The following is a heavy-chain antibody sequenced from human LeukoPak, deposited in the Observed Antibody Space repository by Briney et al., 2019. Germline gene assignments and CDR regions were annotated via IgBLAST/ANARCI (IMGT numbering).Heavy chain of an antibody. Sequence: PSETLSLTCAVSGGSISSSNWWSWVRQPPGKGLEWIGEIYHSGSTNYNPSLKSRVTISIDTSKNQFSLKLSSVTAADTAIYYCARDPATWWFDHWGQGTLVTVSS. J-gene: IGHJ5*02. D-gene: IGHD2-15*01. CDR2: IYHSGST. V-gene: IGHV4-4*02. CDR1: GGSISSSNW. CDR3: ARDPATWWFDH.